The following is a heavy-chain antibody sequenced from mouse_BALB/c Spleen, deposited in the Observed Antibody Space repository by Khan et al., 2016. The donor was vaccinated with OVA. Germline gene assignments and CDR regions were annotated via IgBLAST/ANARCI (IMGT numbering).Heavy chain of an antibody. CDR1: GYTFTDYS. V-gene: IGHV9-2-1*01. J-gene: IGHJ3*01. D-gene: IGHD2-1*01. CDR2: INTETGEP. CDR3: ARYGNPFAY. Sequence: QIQLVQSGPELKKPGETVKISCKASGYTFTDYSMHWVKQAPGKGLKWMGWINTETGEPTYADDFKGRFAFSLETSASTAYLQINNLKNEDTATYFCARYGNPFAYWGQGTLVPVSA.